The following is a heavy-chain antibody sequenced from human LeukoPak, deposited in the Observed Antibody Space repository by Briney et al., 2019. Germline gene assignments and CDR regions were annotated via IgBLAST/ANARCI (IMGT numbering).Heavy chain of an antibody. CDR2: INPSGGST. D-gene: IGHD3-16*02. V-gene: IGHV1-46*01. CDR1: GYTFTSYY. CDR3: ARGSFTPQLGGLSFDY. Sequence: GASEKVSCKTSGYTFTSYYMHWVRQAPGQGLEWMGIINPSGGSTSYAQKFQGRVTMTRDTSTSTVYMELSSLRSEDTAVYYCARGSFTPQLGGLSFDYWGQGTLVTVSS. J-gene: IGHJ4*02.